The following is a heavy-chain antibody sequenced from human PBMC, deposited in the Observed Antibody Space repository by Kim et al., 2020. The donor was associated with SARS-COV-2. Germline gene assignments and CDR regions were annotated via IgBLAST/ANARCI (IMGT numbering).Heavy chain of an antibody. CDR3: ARGERRDS. D-gene: IGHD6-25*01. CDR1: GYTFNSYD. Sequence: ASVKVSCTASGYTFNSYDINWVRQAAGQGLEWMGWMDPKSGSTGYAQKFQGRVTMSRDTSTKTAYMELNSLRVEDTAVYYWARGERRDSWGQGTLVTVSS. J-gene: IGHJ4*02. V-gene: IGHV1-8*02. CDR2: MDPKSGST.